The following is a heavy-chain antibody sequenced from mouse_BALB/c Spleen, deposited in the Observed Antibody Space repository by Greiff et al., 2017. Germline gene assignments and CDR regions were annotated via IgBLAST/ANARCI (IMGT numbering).Heavy chain of an antibody. Sequence: QVHVKQSGPGLVAPSQSLSITCTVSGFSLSRYSVHWVRQPPGKGLEWLGMIWGGGSTDYNSALKPRLSISKDNSKSQVFLKMNSLQTDDTAMYYCARNSNWDEGYFDVWGAGTTVTVSS. D-gene: IGHD4-1*02. CDR3: ARNSNWDEGYFDV. CDR2: IWGGGST. CDR1: GFSLSRYS. J-gene: IGHJ1*01. V-gene: IGHV2-6-4*01.